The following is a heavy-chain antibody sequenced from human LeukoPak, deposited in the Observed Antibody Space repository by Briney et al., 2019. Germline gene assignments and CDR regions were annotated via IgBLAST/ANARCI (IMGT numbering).Heavy chain of an antibody. J-gene: IGHJ4*02. CDR2: INTDGSST. V-gene: IGHV3-74*01. D-gene: IGHD4-23*01. CDR1: GFTFSSYW. CDR3: AKVGFGGQTNN. Sequence: PGGSLRLSCAASGFTFSSYWMHWVRQAPGKGLVWVSRINTDGSSTSYADSVKGRFTISRDNAKNTLYLQMNSLRAEDTAVYYCAKVGFGGQTNNWGQGTLVTVSS.